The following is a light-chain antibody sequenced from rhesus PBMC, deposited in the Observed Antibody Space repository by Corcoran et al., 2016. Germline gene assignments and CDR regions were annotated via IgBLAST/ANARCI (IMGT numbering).Light chain of an antibody. J-gene: IGKJ4*01. CDR1: QSVTSN. CDR3: RHGYRWPPFT. Sequence: EIVMTQSPATLSLSPGERATLSCRASQSVTSNLAWYQQKPGQAPKLLIYGASSRATGIPGRFSGSGSGTEFTLTISRLEPEDFGVYYCRHGYRWPPFTFGGGTKVELK. V-gene: IGKV3-42*02. CDR2: GAS.